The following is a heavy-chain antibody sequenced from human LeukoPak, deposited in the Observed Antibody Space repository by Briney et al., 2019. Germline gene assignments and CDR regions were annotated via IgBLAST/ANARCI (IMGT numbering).Heavy chain of an antibody. Sequence: GASVKVSSKVSGYTLTELSMHWVRQAPGKGLEWMGGFDPEDGETIYAQKFQGRVTMTEDTSTDTAYMELSTLRSEDTAVYYCATGTAMVRGVLDAFDIWGQGTMVTVSS. V-gene: IGHV1-24*01. CDR3: ATGTAMVRGVLDAFDI. CDR2: FDPEDGET. CDR1: GYTLTELS. J-gene: IGHJ3*02. D-gene: IGHD3-10*01.